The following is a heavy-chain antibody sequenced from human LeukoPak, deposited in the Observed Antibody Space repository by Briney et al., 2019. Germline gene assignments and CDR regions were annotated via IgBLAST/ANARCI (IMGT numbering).Heavy chain of an antibody. CDR3: ARNYGDYGDY. Sequence: YPGESLRLSCVASEFTFSGAWMHWVRQAPGKGLEWVSYISSSSSTIYYADSVKGRFTISRDNAKNSLYLQMNSLRAEDTAVYYCARNYGDYGDYWGQGTLVTVSS. CDR2: ISSSSSTI. J-gene: IGHJ4*02. V-gene: IGHV3-48*01. CDR1: EFTFSGAW. D-gene: IGHD4-17*01.